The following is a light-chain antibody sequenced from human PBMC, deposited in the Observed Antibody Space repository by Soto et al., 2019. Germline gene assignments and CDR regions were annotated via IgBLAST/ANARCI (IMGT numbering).Light chain of an antibody. Sequence: QSALTQPASVSGSPGQSITISCTGTSSDVGGYMYVSWYQQHPDKAPKLMIYEVSNRPSGVSNRFSGSKSGNTASLTISGLQAEDEADYFCKSYAGSNTYVFGSGTKLTVL. CDR3: KSYAGSNTYV. V-gene: IGLV2-14*01. CDR2: EVS. J-gene: IGLJ1*01. CDR1: SSDVGGYMY.